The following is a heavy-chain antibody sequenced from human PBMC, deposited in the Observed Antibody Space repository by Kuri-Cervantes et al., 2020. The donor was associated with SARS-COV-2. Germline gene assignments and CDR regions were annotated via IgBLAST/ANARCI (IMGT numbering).Heavy chain of an antibody. J-gene: IGHJ6*03. V-gene: IGHV3-30*02. CDR2: IRYDGSNK. Sequence: WGTLRLTCDADGCTITTYGMNWVRQAPGKGLEGVAFIRYDGSNKYYADSVKGRFTISRDNSKKTLYLQMNSLRAEDTAVYYFAKDSIRFLEWLYYMDVWGKGTTVTVSS. D-gene: IGHD3-3*01. CDR3: AKDSIRFLEWLYYMDV. CDR1: GCTITTYG.